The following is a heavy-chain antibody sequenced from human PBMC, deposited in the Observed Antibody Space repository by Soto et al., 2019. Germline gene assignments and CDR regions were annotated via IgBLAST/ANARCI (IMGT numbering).Heavy chain of an antibody. J-gene: IGHJ4*02. CDR3: PKDLYSRDSSSYPAQPAGLH. CDR2: ISASGSSR. CDR1: GFTFSKNV. V-gene: IGHV3-23*01. D-gene: IGHD3-22*01. Sequence: EGALSLSCATSGFTFSKNVMTWVRQAPGKGLEWVSGISASGSSRYYADSVKGRFTISRDNSKNTLYLQMNSLRAEDMAVFYCPKDLYSRDSSSYPAQPAGLHWGRGTLDTFTS.